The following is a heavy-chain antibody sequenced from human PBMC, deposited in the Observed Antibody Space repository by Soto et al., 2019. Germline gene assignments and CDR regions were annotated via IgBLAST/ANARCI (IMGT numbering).Heavy chain of an antibody. J-gene: IGHJ6*02. CDR2: IYYDGST. D-gene: IGHD3-10*01. Sequence: PSETLSLTCAVSGGSISSYHWSWIRQAPGKILEWIGYIYYDGSTNYNPSLTSRVTISVDTSKNQFSLKLRSVTAADTAIYYCARDRSIDYGGGFYYYGMDVWGPGTTVTVSS. CDR1: GGSISSYH. V-gene: IGHV4-59*01. CDR3: ARDRSIDYGGGFYYYGMDV.